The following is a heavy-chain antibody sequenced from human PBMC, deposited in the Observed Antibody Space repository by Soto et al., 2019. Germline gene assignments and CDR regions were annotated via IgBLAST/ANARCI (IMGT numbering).Heavy chain of an antibody. V-gene: IGHV3-7*01. CDR3: ARDLPYGSSGYYYRFDP. CDR1: GFAFTSNW. D-gene: IGHD3-22*01. CDR2: INQDGSEK. Sequence: PGGSLRLSCAVSGFAFTSNWMSWVRQSPGKGLGWVANINQDGSEKYYVDSVKGRFTTSRDNANNSMYLQMNSMREDETAVYYCARDLPYGSSGYYYRFDPWGQGTLVTVSS. J-gene: IGHJ5*02.